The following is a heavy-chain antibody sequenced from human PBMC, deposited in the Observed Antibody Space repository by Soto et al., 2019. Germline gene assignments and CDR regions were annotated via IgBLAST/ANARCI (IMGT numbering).Heavy chain of an antibody. CDR3: AREGSYSAYNFAHGIQLWSFDF. V-gene: IGHV4-4*07. Sequence: QVRLQESGPGLLKPSETLSLTCTVSGGSINTFYWSWVREPAGKGLEWIGRIFSSGSTSFNPSLDRRIAMSVGTSRNHLSLNLSSITAADMAVYYCAREGSYSAYNFAHGIQLWSFDFWGQGALVTVSS. J-gene: IGHJ4*02. CDR2: IFSSGST. D-gene: IGHD5-12*01. CDR1: GGSINTFY.